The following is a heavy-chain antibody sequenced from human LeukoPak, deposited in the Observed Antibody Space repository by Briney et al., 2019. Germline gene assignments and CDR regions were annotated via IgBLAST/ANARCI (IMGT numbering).Heavy chain of an antibody. CDR3: AKGSSAGRPYYFDY. CDR2: ISESGGTR. Sequence: GGSLRLSCAASGFTFRSYALSWVRQAPGKGLEWVSAISESGGTRNYVDSVKGRFTISRDNSKNTLYLQMSSLRAEDTAMYYCAKGSSAGRPYYFDYWGQGTLVTVSS. J-gene: IGHJ4*02. D-gene: IGHD3-10*01. CDR1: GFTFRSYA. V-gene: IGHV3-23*01.